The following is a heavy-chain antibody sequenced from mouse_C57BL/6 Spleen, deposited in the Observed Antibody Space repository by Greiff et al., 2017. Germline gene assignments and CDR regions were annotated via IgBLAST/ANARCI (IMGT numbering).Heavy chain of an antibody. Sequence: EVKVVESGGDLVKPGGSLKLSCAASGFTFSSYGMPWVRQTPDKRLEWVATISSGGSYTYYPDSVKGRFTISRDNAKNTLYLQMSSLKSEDTAMYYCARNPWYFDVWGTGTTVTVSS. J-gene: IGHJ1*03. CDR3: ARNPWYFDV. CDR1: GFTFSSYG. CDR2: ISSGGSYT. V-gene: IGHV5-6*01.